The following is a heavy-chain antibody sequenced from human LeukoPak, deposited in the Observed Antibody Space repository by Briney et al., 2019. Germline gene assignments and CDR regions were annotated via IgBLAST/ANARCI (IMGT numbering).Heavy chain of an antibody. CDR1: GYTFTSYT. D-gene: IGHD4-17*01. CDR2: INAGNGNI. J-gene: IGHJ4*02. V-gene: IGHV1-3*01. Sequence: GASVKVSCKASGYTFTSYTIHWVRQAPGQRLEWMGWINAGNGNIKYSQEFQGRVTMTRDTSISTAYMELSRLRSDDTAVYYCARDDDYGDHSPFDYWGQGTLVTVSS. CDR3: ARDDDYGDHSPFDY.